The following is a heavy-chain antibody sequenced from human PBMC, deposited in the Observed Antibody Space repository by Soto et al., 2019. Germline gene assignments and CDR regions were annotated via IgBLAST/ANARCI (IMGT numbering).Heavy chain of an antibody. CDR2: FDPEDGET. CDR1: GYTLTELS. Sequence: ASVKVSCKVSGYTLTELSMHWVRQAPGKGLEWVGGFDPEDGETIYAQKFQGRVTMTEDTSTDTAYMELSSLRSEDTAVYYCATDPFAYYYDSSGYYLDYWGQGTLVTVSS. D-gene: IGHD3-22*01. V-gene: IGHV1-24*01. J-gene: IGHJ4*02. CDR3: ATDPFAYYYDSSGYYLDY.